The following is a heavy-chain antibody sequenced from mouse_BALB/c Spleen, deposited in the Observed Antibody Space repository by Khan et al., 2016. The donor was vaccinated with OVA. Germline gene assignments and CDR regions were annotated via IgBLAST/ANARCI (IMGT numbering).Heavy chain of an antibody. J-gene: IGHJ3*01. V-gene: IGHV2-2*02. CDR2: IWSGGST. CDR3: AKNYDYDEGIAY. Sequence: VQLQESGPGLVQPSQSLSITCTVSGFSLTRYGVHWVRQSPGKGLEWLGVIWSGGSTDYNAAFISRLSISKDNSKSQVFFKMSSLQANDTAIYCGAKNYDYDEGIAYWGQGTLVTVSA. D-gene: IGHD2-4*01. CDR1: GFSLTRYG.